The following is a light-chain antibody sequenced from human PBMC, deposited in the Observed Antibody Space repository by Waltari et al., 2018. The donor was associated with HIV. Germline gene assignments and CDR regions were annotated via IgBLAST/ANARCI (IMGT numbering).Light chain of an antibody. V-gene: IGLV2-23*02. J-gene: IGLJ1*01. Sequence: QSALTQPASVSRSPGKSITISCTGTSSGVGTYNLVSWYQQPPGESPKLILLVVSERPSGVCSRFSGSKSGNTASLTISGLQAEDEADYYCCSYANSSTSFYVFGSGTKVTVL. CDR1: SSGVGTYNL. CDR3: CSYANSSTSFYV. CDR2: VVS.